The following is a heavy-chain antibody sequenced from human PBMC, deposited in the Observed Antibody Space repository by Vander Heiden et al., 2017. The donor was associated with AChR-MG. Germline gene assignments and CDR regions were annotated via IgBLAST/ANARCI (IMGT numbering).Heavy chain of an antibody. J-gene: IGHJ6*02. CDR2: INHSGST. Sequence: QVQLQQWGAGLSKPSETLSLTCAVYGGSFSGYYWTWLRQPPGKGLEWIGEINHSGSTNYNPSIKRRVTIAVDTSKNQFSLKRSSVTAAETAVYYCARSGYSYGYGSSSYYYGMDVWGQGTTVTVSS. CDR3: ARSGYSYGYGSSSYYYGMDV. D-gene: IGHD5-18*01. V-gene: IGHV4-34*01. CDR1: GGSFSGYY.